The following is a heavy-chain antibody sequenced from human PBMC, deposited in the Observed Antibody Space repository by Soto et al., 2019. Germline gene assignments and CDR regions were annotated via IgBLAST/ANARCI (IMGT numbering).Heavy chain of an antibody. D-gene: IGHD6-6*01. J-gene: IGHJ6*02. V-gene: IGHV1-18*04. CDR2: ISGYNGDT. CDR3: ARDKPQQIVGYNYYYGLDV. Sequence: QGQLVQSGGEVKKPGASVKVSCKASGYTFTSNGISWVRQAPGQGLEWMGWISGYNGDTDYAQKFQGRVTMTTDTSTSTAYMEVRSLRPDDTVVYYCARDKPQQIVGYNYYYGLDVWGQGTTVTVSS. CDR1: GYTFTSNG.